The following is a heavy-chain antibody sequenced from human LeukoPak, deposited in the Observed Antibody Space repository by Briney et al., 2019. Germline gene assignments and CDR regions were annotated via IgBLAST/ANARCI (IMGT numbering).Heavy chain of an antibody. D-gene: IGHD2/OR15-2a*01. V-gene: IGHV4-4*07. Sequence: SETLSLTCTVSGGSISNYYWGWIRQPAGKGLEWIGHISTSGTTNYSPSLKSRVTMSVDTSKNQFSLKLSSVTAADTAVYCCARQGSTLYYFDYWGQGTLVTVSS. J-gene: IGHJ4*02. CDR3: ARQGSTLYYFDY. CDR1: GGSISNYY. CDR2: ISTSGTT.